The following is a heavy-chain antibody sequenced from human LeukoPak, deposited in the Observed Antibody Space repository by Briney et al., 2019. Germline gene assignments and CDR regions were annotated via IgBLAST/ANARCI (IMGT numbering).Heavy chain of an antibody. Sequence: PGGSLRLSCAASGFTFSSYAMHWVRQAPGKGLEWVAVISYDGSNKYYADSVEGRFTISRDNSKNTLYLQMNSLRAEDTAVYYCARDGVDYYDSSGIPFDYWGQGTLVTVSS. V-gene: IGHV3-30-3*01. CDR1: GFTFSSYA. CDR3: ARDGVDYYDSSGIPFDY. D-gene: IGHD3-22*01. CDR2: ISYDGSNK. J-gene: IGHJ4*02.